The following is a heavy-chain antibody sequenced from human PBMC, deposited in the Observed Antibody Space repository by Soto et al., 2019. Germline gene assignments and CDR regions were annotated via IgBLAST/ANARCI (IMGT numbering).Heavy chain of an antibody. Sequence: ASVEVSCKASGYTFTSYAIHWVRQAPGQRLEWMGWINAGNGNTKYSQKFQGRVTITRDTSASTAYMELSSLRSEDTAVYYCARMDYGDYLFDYWGQGTLVTVSS. CDR3: ARMDYGDYLFDY. D-gene: IGHD4-17*01. J-gene: IGHJ4*02. CDR1: GYTFTSYA. V-gene: IGHV1-3*01. CDR2: INAGNGNT.